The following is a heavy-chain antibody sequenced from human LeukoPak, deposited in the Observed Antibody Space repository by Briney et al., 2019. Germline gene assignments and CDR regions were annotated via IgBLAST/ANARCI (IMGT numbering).Heavy chain of an antibody. CDR3: ARPSYDSSGYYSTRSAFDI. Sequence: PSETLSLTCTVSGGSISSSSYYWGWIRQPPGKGLEWIGSIYYSGSTYYNPSLKSRVTISVDTSKNQFSLKLSSVTAADTAVYYCARPSYDSSGYYSTRSAFDIWGQGTMVTVSS. CDR1: GGSISSSSYY. CDR2: IYYSGST. V-gene: IGHV4-39*01. D-gene: IGHD3-22*01. J-gene: IGHJ3*02.